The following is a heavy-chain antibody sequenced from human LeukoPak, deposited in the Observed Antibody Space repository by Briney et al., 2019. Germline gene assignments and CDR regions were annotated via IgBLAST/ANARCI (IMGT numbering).Heavy chain of an antibody. J-gene: IGHJ4*01. CDR2: ISSSSTI. Sequence: GGSLRLSCTSSDLTFSNYEMHWVRQAPGKGLDWVSYISSSSTIYYADSVGGRFTISRDNAKNSLYLQMNSLRAEDTAIYYCARGRYDFWSGPRAYYFDYWGQGTLVTVSS. V-gene: IGHV3-48*03. CDR1: DLTFSNYE. D-gene: IGHD3-3*01. CDR3: ARGRYDFWSGPRAYYFDY.